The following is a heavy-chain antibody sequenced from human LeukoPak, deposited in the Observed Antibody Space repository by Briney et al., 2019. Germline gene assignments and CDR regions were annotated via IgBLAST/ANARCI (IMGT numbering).Heavy chain of an antibody. Sequence: SSETLSLTCTVSGGSISSYYWSWIRQPPGKGLEWLGYIYYSGSTNYNPSLKSRVTISVDTSKNQFSLKLSSVTAADTAVYYCARGPGSSGYYLYAFDIWGQGTMVTVSS. V-gene: IGHV4-59*01. J-gene: IGHJ3*02. CDR2: IYYSGST. CDR3: ARGPGSSGYYLYAFDI. CDR1: GGSISSYY. D-gene: IGHD3-22*01.